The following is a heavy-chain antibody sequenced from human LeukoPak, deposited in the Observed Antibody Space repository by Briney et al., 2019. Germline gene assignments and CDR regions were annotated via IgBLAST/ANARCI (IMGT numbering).Heavy chain of an antibody. CDR1: GYTFTRYG. V-gene: IGHV1-18*01. J-gene: IGHJ4*02. D-gene: IGHD3-10*01. CDR3: ARVTGSGSYYKRLDY. Sequence: GASVKVSCKASGYTFTRYGISWVRQAPGQGLEWMGWISAYNGNTNYAQKLQGRVTMTTDTSTSTAYMELRSLRSDDTAVYYCARVTGSGSYYKRLDYWGQGTLVTVSS. CDR2: ISAYNGNT.